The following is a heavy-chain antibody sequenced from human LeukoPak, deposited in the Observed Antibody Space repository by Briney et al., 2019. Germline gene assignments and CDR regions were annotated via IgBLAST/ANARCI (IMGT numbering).Heavy chain of an antibody. CDR3: AAVRDLVVGVVGDTWGADY. Sequence: ASVKVSCKASGYIFTDYYMHWVRQAPGKGLEWMGGFDPEDGETIYAQKFQGRVTMTEDTSTDTAYMELSSLRSEDTAVYYCAAVRDLVVGVVGDTWGADYWGQGTLVTVSS. J-gene: IGHJ4*02. D-gene: IGHD1-26*01. CDR1: GYIFTDYY. V-gene: IGHV1-24*01. CDR2: FDPEDGET.